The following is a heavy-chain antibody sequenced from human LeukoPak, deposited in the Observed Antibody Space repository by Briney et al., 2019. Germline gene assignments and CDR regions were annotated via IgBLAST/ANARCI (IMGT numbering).Heavy chain of an antibody. CDR3: ARIYLRHFDF. Sequence: GGSLRLSCAASGFTVSSNYMSWVRQAPGKGLEWVANINQHGSEQVYVDSVEGRFTISRDNAKNSLYLQMNSLRVEDTAVYVCARIYLRHFDFWAQGTLVTVSS. D-gene: IGHD2-2*02. CDR1: GFTVSSNY. CDR2: INQHGSEQ. V-gene: IGHV3-7*01. J-gene: IGHJ4*02.